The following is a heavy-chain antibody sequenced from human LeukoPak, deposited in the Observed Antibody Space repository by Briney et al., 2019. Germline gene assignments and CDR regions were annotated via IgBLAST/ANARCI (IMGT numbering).Heavy chain of an antibody. D-gene: IGHD3-22*01. CDR1: GFTFSSYE. CDR3: ARAPYYYDSSGYYFPY. Sequence: SGGSPRLSCAASGFTFSSYEIKWGRQAPREGVGWVLYISSSGSTIYYADSVKGRFTISRDNAKNSLYLQMNSLRAEDTTVYYCARAPYYYDSSGYYFPYWGQGTLVTVSS. J-gene: IGHJ4*02. V-gene: IGHV3-48*03. CDR2: ISSSGSTI.